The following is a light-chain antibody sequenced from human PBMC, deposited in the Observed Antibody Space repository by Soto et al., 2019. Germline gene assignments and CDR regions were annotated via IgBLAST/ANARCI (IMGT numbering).Light chain of an antibody. CDR2: KAS. CDR3: QQYNSYSRT. V-gene: IGKV1-5*03. Sequence: DIQMTQSPSTLSASVGYRVTINCWDSQSIISWLAWYQHKPGKAPKLLIYKASSLESGVPSRFSGSGSGTEFTLTISSLQTDDFATYYCQQYNSYSRTFGQGTKVDIK. CDR1: QSIISW. J-gene: IGKJ1*01.